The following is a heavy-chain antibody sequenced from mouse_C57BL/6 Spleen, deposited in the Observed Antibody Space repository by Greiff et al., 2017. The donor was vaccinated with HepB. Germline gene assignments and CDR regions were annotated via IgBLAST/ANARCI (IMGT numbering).Heavy chain of an antibody. V-gene: IGHV5-17*01. CDR3: ARRGYYGSSPYWYFDV. J-gene: IGHJ1*03. CDR1: GFTFSDYG. Sequence: EVKLMESGGGLVKPGGSLKLSCAASGFTFSDYGMHWVRQAPEKGLEWVAYISSGSSTIYYADTVKGRFTISRDNAKNTLFLQMTSLRSEDTAMYYCARRGYYGSSPYWYFDVWGTGTTVTVSS. D-gene: IGHD1-1*01. CDR2: ISSGSSTI.